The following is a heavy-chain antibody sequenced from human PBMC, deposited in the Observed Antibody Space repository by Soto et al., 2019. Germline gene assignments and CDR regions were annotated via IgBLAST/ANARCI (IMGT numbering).Heavy chain of an antibody. Sequence: PGGSLRLSCAASGVTVSTKYMSWVRQAPGKGLEWVSVIYSGGSTFYADSVRGRFTISRDNSKNTVNLQMNSLRAEDTAVYYCARDNRAEEDWGQGTLVNVSS. CDR1: GVTVSTKY. V-gene: IGHV3-66*01. J-gene: IGHJ4*02. CDR2: IYSGGST. CDR3: ARDNRAEED.